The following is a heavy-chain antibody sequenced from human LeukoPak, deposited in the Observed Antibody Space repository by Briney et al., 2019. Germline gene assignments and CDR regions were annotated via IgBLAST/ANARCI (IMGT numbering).Heavy chain of an antibody. CDR1: GGSISSYY. Sequence: KASETLSLTCTVSGGSISSYYWSWIRQPAGKGLEWIGRIYTSGSTNYNPSLKSRVTMSVDTSKNQFSLKLSSVTAADTAVYYCARAAYSSGWYHSPYGMDVWGQGTTVTVSS. D-gene: IGHD6-19*01. J-gene: IGHJ6*02. V-gene: IGHV4-4*07. CDR3: ARAAYSSGWYHSPYGMDV. CDR2: IYTSGST.